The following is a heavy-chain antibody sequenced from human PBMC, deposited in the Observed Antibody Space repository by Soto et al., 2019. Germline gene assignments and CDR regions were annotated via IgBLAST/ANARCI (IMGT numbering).Heavy chain of an antibody. V-gene: IGHV4-34*01. CDR3: ARGGRQAYYYYYMDV. J-gene: IGHJ6*03. D-gene: IGHD3-10*01. CDR2: INHSGST. Sequence: SETLSLTCAVYGGSFSGYYWSWIRQPPGKGLEWIGEINHSGSTNYNPSLKSRVTISVDTSKNQFSLKLSSVTAADTAVYYCARGGRQAYYYYYMDVWGKGTTVTVSS. CDR1: GGSFSGYY.